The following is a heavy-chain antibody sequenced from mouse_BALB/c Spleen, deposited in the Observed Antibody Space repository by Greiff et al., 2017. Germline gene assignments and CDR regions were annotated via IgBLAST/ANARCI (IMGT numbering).Heavy chain of an antibody. CDR3: ARALYRYDDTWFAY. CDR1: GFTFSDYY. CDR2: ISDGGSYT. J-gene: IGHJ3*01. V-gene: IGHV5-4*02. D-gene: IGHD2-14*01. Sequence: DVKLVESGGGLVKPGGSLKLSCAASGFTFSDYYMYWVRQTPEKRLEWVATISDGGSYTYYPDSVKGRFTISRDNAKNNLYLQMSSLKSEDTAMYYCARALYRYDDTWFAYWGQGTLVTVSA.